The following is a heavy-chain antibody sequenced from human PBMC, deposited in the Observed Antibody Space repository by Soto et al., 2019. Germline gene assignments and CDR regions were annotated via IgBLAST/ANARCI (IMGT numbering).Heavy chain of an antibody. V-gene: IGHV3-15*07. CDR3: TTASMVRGGDPEYYYYYYGMDV. CDR2: IKSKTDGGTT. J-gene: IGHJ6*02. D-gene: IGHD3-10*01. Sequence: PGGSLRLSCAASGFTFSNAWMNWVRQAPGKGLEWVGRIKSKTDGGTTDYAAPVKGRFTISRDDSKNTLYLQMNSLKTEDTAVYYCTTASMVRGGDPEYYYYYYGMDVWGQGTMVTVSS. CDR1: GFTFSNAW.